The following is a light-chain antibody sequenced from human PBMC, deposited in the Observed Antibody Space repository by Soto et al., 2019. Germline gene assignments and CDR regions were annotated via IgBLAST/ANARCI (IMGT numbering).Light chain of an antibody. V-gene: IGKV3-20*01. Sequence: EIVLTQSPGTLSLSPGESATLSCRASQSVSSSYLAWYQQKPGQAPRLLIHGASSRATGIPDRFSGSGSGTDFTLTISRLEPEDFAVYYCQQYGSSPSWTFGQGTKV. J-gene: IGKJ1*01. CDR3: QQYGSSPSWT. CDR1: QSVSSSY. CDR2: GAS.